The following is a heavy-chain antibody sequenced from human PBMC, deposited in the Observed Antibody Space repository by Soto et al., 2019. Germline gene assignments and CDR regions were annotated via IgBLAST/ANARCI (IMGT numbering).Heavy chain of an antibody. J-gene: IGHJ4*02. CDR1: GFTFSSYG. CDR3: AKGEGELLRRAVRGWDY. CDR2: ISYDGSNK. V-gene: IGHV3-30*18. D-gene: IGHD1-26*01. Sequence: QVQLVESGGGVVQPGRSLRLSCAASGFTFSSYGMHWVRQAPGKGLEWVAVISYDGSNKYYADSVKGRFIISRDNSKNTLYLQMNSLRAEDTAVYYCAKGEGELLRRAVRGWDYWGQGTLVTVSS.